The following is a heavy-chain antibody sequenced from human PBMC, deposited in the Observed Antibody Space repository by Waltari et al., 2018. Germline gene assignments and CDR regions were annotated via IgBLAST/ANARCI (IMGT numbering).Heavy chain of an antibody. CDR1: GGSIRSTTYF. V-gene: IGHV4-39*07. CDR3: ARVDYFGSGFDY. J-gene: IGHJ4*02. Sequence: QLQLQESGPRLVKPSETLSLTCSVSGGSIRSTTYFWGWIRQSPVKGLEWIGSIHDGGTTYYNPSLKSRVTMSLDTSKNHFSLDLSSVTAADTAVYYCARVDYFGSGFDYWGQGTLATVSS. D-gene: IGHD3-10*01. CDR2: IHDGGTT.